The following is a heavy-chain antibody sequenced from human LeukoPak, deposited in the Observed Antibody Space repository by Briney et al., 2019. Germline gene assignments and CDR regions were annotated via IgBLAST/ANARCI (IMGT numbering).Heavy chain of an antibody. CDR2: ISSSSSYI. V-gene: IGHV3-21*01. J-gene: IGHJ1*01. CDR3: ARDGLYDSGGYRRYFQH. Sequence: GGSLRLSCAASGFTFSSYEMNWVRQAPGKGLEWVSSISSSSSYIYYTDSVKGRFTISRDNAKNSMYLQMNSLRAEDTAVYYCARDGLYDSGGYRRYFQHWGQGTLVTVSS. CDR1: GFTFSSYE. D-gene: IGHD3-22*01.